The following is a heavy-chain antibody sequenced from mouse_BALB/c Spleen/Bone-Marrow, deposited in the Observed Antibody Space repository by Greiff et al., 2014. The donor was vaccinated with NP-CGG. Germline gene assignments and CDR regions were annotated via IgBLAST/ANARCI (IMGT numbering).Heavy chain of an antibody. J-gene: IGHJ3*01. CDR1: GYTFTSYD. V-gene: IGHV1S56*01. CDR3: ARSGDSSGYGFAY. CDR2: IYPGDGIT. D-gene: IGHD3-2*01. Sequence: LVESGPELVKPGTLVEISCKASGYTFTSYDINWVKQRPGQGLEWIGWIYPGDGITKYNEKFKGKATLTADKSSSTVYIQLSSLTSENSAVYFCARSGDSSGYGFAYWGQGTLVTVSA.